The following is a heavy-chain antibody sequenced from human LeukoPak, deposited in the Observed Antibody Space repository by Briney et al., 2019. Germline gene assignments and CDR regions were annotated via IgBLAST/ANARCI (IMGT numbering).Heavy chain of an antibody. CDR2: INHSGST. CDR3: ARGSGSYFLGYYFDY. Sequence: SETLSLTCAVYGGSFSGYYWSWIRQPPGKGLEWIGEINHSGSTNYNPSLKSRVTMSVDTSKNQFSLKLSSVTAADTAVYYCARGSGSYFLGYYFDYWGQGTLVTVSS. CDR1: GGSFSGYY. D-gene: IGHD1-26*01. J-gene: IGHJ4*02. V-gene: IGHV4-34*01.